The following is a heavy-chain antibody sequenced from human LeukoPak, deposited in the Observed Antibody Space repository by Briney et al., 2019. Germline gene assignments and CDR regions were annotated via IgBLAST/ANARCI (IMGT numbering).Heavy chain of an antibody. CDR1: GGSISSYY. D-gene: IGHD4-17*01. Sequence: SETLSLTCTVSGGSISSYYWSWLRQSPGKGLEYIGYTHYSGATNYNPSLKSRVTISLDTSGNQFSLKLSSVTAADMAVYYCARDRATVTSLFDIWGQGTMVTVSS. CDR3: ARDRATVTSLFDI. J-gene: IGHJ3*02. V-gene: IGHV4-59*01. CDR2: THYSGAT.